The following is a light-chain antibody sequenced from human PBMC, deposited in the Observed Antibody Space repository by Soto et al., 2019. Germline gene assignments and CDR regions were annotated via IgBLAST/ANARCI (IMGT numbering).Light chain of an antibody. V-gene: IGLV2-8*01. J-gene: IGLJ2*01. CDR2: EVS. CDR3: SSYAGSMNLI. Sequence: QSALTQPPSASGSPGQSVTISCTGSGSDVGGHNHVSWYQQHPGKAPKLMIYEVSKRPSGVPDRFSGSKSVNTASLTVSGLQAEDEADYYCSSYAGSMNLIFGGGTKVTVL. CDR1: GSDVGGHNH.